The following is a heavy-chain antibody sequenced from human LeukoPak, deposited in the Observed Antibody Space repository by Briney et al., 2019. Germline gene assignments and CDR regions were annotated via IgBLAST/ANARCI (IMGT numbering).Heavy chain of an antibody. D-gene: IGHD3-10*01. V-gene: IGHV1-18*01. CDR3: AVGPNYYGSGSSFDY. CDR2: ISAYNGNT. CDR1: GYTFTSYG. J-gene: IGHJ4*02. Sequence: GASVEVSCKASGYTFTSYGISWVRQAPGQGLEWMGWISAYNGNTNYAQKLQGRVTMTTDTSTSTAYMELRSLRSDDTAVYYCAVGPNYYGSGSSFDYWGQGTLVTVSS.